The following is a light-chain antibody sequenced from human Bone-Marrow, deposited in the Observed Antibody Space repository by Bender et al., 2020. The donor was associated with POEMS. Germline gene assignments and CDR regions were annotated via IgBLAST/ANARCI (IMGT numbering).Light chain of an antibody. CDR1: SSNIGTNP. V-gene: IGLV1-44*01. CDR3: CSFVIGATLL. J-gene: IGLJ2*01. CDR2: INN. Sequence: QSVLTQPPSASGTPGQRVTISCSGSSSNIGTNPVNWYQQLPGTAPKLLIYINNQWPSGVPDRFSGSKSGTSASLAISGLQSEDEADYYCCSFVIGATLLFGGGTKLTVL.